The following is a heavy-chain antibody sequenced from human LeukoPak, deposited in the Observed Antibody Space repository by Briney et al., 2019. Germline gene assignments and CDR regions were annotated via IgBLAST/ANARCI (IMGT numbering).Heavy chain of an antibody. D-gene: IGHD3-16*01. V-gene: IGHV4-38-2*02. Sequence: SETLSLTCTVSGGSISSYYWGWIRQPPGKGLEWIGSIYHSGSTYYNPSLKSRVTISVDTSKNQFSLKLSSVTAADTAVYYCARVTYVWGSFSAFDIWGQGTMVTVSS. CDR3: ARVTYVWGSFSAFDI. CDR2: IYHSGST. CDR1: GGSISSYY. J-gene: IGHJ3*02.